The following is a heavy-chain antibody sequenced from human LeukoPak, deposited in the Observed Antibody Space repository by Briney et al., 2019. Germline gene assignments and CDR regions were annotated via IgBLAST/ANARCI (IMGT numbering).Heavy chain of an antibody. D-gene: IGHD3-10*01. CDR1: GVSISTYY. J-gene: IGHJ4*02. V-gene: IGHV4-59*01. CDR2: IYSSGTT. CDR3: AREANYYGSGSYFEGTFDH. Sequence: SETLSLTCTVSGVSISTYYWSWIRQPPGKGPEWIGFIYSSGTTNYNPSLKSRVTISIDTSKNEFSLKLTSVTAADTAVYYCAREANYYGSGSYFEGTFDHWGQGSLVIVSS.